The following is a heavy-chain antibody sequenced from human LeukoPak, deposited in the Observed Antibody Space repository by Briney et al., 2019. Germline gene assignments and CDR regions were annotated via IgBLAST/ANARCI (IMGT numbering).Heavy chain of an antibody. V-gene: IGHV4-59*01. Sequence: SETLSLTCTVSGGSISSYYWSWIRQPPGKGLEWIGYIRYTASTKYNPSLKSRVTMSLDTSKNQFSLKLSSLTAADTAVYYCARGYDILTGYYRFDYRGQGTLVTVSS. J-gene: IGHJ4*02. D-gene: IGHD3-9*01. CDR2: IRYTAST. CDR3: ARGYDILTGYYRFDY. CDR1: GGSISSYY.